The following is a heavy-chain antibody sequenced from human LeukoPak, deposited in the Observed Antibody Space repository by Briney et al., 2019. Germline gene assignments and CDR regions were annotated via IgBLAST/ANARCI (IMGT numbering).Heavy chain of an antibody. Sequence: ASVKVSCRTSGFTFTGHYMHWLRQAPGQGLEWMGWINPNSGGTNYAQKFQGRVTMTRDTSISTAYMELSRLRSDDTAVYYCARIKRLWFGQYYYYYMDVWGKGTTVTISS. CDR1: GFTFTGHY. D-gene: IGHD3-10*01. J-gene: IGHJ6*03. V-gene: IGHV1-2*02. CDR2: INPNSGGT. CDR3: ARIKRLWFGQYYYYYMDV.